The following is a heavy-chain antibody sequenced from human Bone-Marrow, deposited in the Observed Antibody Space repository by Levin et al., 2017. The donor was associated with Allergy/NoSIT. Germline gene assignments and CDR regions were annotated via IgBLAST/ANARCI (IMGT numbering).Heavy chain of an antibody. CDR3: ARRADNWNVNWFDP. CDR2: IYYNSYT. CDR1: GASINSTNYY. D-gene: IGHD1-20*01. J-gene: IGHJ5*02. V-gene: IGHV4-39*07. Sequence: SETLSLTCTVSGASINSTNYYWDWIRQPPGKGLEWIGTIYYNSYTYYNPSLKSRVTISKDTSTNQFSLKLSSVTAADTAVYYCARRADNWNVNWFDPWGQGTLVTVAS.